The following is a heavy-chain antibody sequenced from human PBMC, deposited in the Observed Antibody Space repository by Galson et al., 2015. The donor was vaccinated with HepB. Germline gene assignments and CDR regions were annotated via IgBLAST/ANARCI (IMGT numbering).Heavy chain of an antibody. CDR2: IYWSDDR. CDR1: GFSLSTSGVG. D-gene: IGHD3-16*02. Sequence: PALVKPTQTLTLTCTFSGFSLSTSGVGVGWIRQPPGKALEWLALIYWSDDRRYSPSLKSRLTITKDTSKNQVVLTMTNMDPVDTATYYCTHRRRDYDYICGNDRLDAFDIWGQGTMVTVSS. CDR3: THRRRDYDYICGNDRLDAFDI. J-gene: IGHJ3*02. V-gene: IGHV2-5*01.